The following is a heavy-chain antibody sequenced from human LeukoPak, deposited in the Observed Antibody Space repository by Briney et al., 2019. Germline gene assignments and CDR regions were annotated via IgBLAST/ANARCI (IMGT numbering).Heavy chain of an antibody. CDR1: GGSISSGGYY. Sequence: SQTLSLTCTVSGGSISSGGYYWSWIRQHPGRGLEWIGYVYYSGSTYYNPSLKSRVTISVDTSKNQFSLKLSSVTAADTAVYYCARTGSYRFKYYFDYWGQGTLVTVSS. D-gene: IGHD3-16*02. V-gene: IGHV4-31*03. CDR3: ARTGSYRFKYYFDY. CDR2: VYYSGST. J-gene: IGHJ4*02.